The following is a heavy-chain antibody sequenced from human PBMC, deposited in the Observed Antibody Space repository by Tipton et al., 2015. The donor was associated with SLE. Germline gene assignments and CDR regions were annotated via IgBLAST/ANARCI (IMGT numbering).Heavy chain of an antibody. V-gene: IGHV3-23*01. CDR2: ITGSGATT. CDR1: GFTFNIYA. CDR3: AKDRKQRLGPNTFDS. J-gene: IGHJ4*02. Sequence: SLRLSCAGSGFTSGFTFNIYAMSWVRQAPGKGLEWVSDITGSGATTNYADSVKGRFTISRDNSENTLYLEMNSLSAEDTAVYYCAKDRKQRLGPNTFDSWGQGTLVTVSS. D-gene: IGHD6-25*01.